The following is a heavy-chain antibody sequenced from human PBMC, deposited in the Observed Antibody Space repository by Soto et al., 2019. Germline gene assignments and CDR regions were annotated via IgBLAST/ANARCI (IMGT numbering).Heavy chain of an antibody. V-gene: IGHV3-23*01. CDR2: ISGSGSST. D-gene: IGHD6-6*01. CDR3: AKASSTISPDY. CDR1: GFTFTDDA. J-gene: IGHJ4*02. Sequence: EVQLLESGGGLVQPGGSLRLSCAASGFTFTDDATTWVRQAPGKGLEWVSSISGSGSSTFYACSVKGRITISRDNSRNTVSMQMNSPRAEDTAVYYCAKASSTISPDYWGQGTLVTFS.